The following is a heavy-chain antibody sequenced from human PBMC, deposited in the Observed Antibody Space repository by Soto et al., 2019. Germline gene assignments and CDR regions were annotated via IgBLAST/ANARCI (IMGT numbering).Heavy chain of an antibody. CDR2: IWYDGSNK. CDR3: ARDIPGVRGRYYYYGMDV. CDR1: GFTFSSYG. V-gene: IGHV3-33*01. J-gene: IGHJ6*02. D-gene: IGHD3-10*01. Sequence: QVQLVESGGGVVQPGRSLRLSCAASGFTFSSYGMHWVRQAPGKGLEWVAVIWYDGSNKYYADSVKGRFTISRDNSKNTLYLQMNSLRAKDTAVYYCARDIPGVRGRYYYYGMDVWGQGTTVTVSS.